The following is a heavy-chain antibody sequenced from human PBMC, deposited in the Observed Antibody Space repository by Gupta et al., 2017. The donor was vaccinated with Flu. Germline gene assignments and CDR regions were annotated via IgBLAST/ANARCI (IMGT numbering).Heavy chain of an antibody. V-gene: IGHV1-18*01. J-gene: IGHJ3*02. CDR1: DYSFTSHG. D-gene: IGHD3-22*01. Sequence: QVQLVQSGAEVKKPGASVKVSCKSSDYSFTSHGFAWVRQVPGQGLEWVGWVSGYGATNYAQKFQGRVTMTTDTSTSAIYMELRGLGSEDTAKYYCAREVNESGLKQAFDIWGQGTMVIVSS. CDR3: AREVNESGLKQAFDI. CDR2: VSGYGAT.